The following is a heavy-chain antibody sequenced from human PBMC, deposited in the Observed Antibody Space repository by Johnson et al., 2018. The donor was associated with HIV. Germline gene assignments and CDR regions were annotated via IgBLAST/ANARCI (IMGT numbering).Heavy chain of an antibody. Sequence: QVQLVESGGGVVQPGRSLRLSCAASGFTFSSYAMHWVRQAPGKGLEWVAVISFDGNSKFYADSVKGRFLISRATFKNTLYLQMNSLRAEDTAVYYCARFPPGGNYYFDIWGQGTMVTVSS. CDR1: GFTFSSYA. CDR2: ISFDGNSK. J-gene: IGHJ3*02. CDR3: ARFPPGGNYYFDI. V-gene: IGHV3-30*04. D-gene: IGHD1-26*01.